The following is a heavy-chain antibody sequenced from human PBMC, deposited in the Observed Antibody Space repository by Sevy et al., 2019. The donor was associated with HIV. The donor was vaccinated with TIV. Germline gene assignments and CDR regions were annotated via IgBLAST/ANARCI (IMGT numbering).Heavy chain of an antibody. CDR1: GFTFGDYA. V-gene: IGHV3-49*04. Sequence: GGSLRLSCTTSGFTFGDYAMNWVRQAPGKGLEWVAFIKSKAQGGTIDHAASVKGRFTISRDDSKSIAYLEMNNLKIDDSAVYYCTRGSGGQSIFDYWGQGTLVTVSS. CDR2: IKSKAQGGTI. CDR3: TRGSGGQSIFDY. J-gene: IGHJ4*02. D-gene: IGHD3-16*01.